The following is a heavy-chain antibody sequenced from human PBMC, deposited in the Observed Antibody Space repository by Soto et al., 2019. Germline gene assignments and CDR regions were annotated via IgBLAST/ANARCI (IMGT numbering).Heavy chain of an antibody. CDR2: ISSSGTTI. D-gene: IGHD3-9*01. Sequence: PGGSLRFSSVVSGFTFRSYSMNWVRQAPGQGLEWVSFISSSGTTIYYADSVKGRFTISRDNAKNSVDLQMNSLRAEDTAVYYCARAYDILTGSYISRYFDYWGQGTQVTVSS. CDR1: GFTFRSYS. V-gene: IGHV3-48*01. CDR3: ARAYDILTGSYISRYFDY. J-gene: IGHJ4*02.